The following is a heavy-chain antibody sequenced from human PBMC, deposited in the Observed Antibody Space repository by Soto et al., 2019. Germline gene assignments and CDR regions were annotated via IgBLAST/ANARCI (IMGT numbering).Heavy chain of an antibody. V-gene: IGHV4-39*01. CDR2: IYYSGSA. CDR1: GGSISSSSYY. CDR3: ARLIVQGGAYVDY. D-gene: IGHD1-26*01. J-gene: IGHJ4*02. Sequence: QLQLQESGPGLVKPSETLSLTCTVSGGSISSSSYYWGWIRQRPGKGLEWIGSIYYSGSAYHNPSLKSRVTISVDTSKNQFSLKLSSVTAADTAVYYCARLIVQGGAYVDYWGQGTLVTVSS.